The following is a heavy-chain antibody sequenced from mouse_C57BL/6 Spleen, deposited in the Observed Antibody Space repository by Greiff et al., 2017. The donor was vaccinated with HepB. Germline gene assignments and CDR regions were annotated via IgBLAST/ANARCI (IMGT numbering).Heavy chain of an antibody. V-gene: IGHV1-18*01. CDR2: INPNNGGT. J-gene: IGHJ4*01. D-gene: IGHD1-1*01. CDR3: ARPTTVVEGAMDY. CDR1: GYTFTDYN. Sequence: VQLQQSGPELVKPGASVKIPCKASGYTFTDYNMDWVKQSHGKSLEWIGDINPNNGGTIYNQKFKGKATLTVDKSSSTAYMELRSLTSEDTAVYYCARPTTVVEGAMDYWGQGTSVTVSS.